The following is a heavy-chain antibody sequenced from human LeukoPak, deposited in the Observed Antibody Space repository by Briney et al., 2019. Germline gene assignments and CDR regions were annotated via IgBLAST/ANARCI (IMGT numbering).Heavy chain of an antibody. CDR2: ISGSGGST. J-gene: IGHJ6*02. V-gene: IGHV3-23*01. CDR3: AKDTYSSGPYYYYYYGMDV. Sequence: GSLRLSCAASGVTFSSYAMSWVRQAPGKGLEWVSAISGSGGSTYYADSVKGRFTISRDNSKNTLYLQMNSLRAEDTAVYYCAKDTYSSGPYYYYYYGMDVWGQGTTVTVSS. D-gene: IGHD6-19*01. CDR1: GVTFSSYA.